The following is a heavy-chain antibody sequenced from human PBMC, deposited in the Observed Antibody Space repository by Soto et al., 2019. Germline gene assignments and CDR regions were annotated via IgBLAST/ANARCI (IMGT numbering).Heavy chain of an antibody. Sequence: APVKLCCKASRYRFKWYYMHWVHQSPRQRLEWVGRINPNNGNTNYAQRLQGRVTMTTDTSTSTAYMELRSLRSDDTAVYYCARVAGACSSTSCPARALDYWGQGTLVTVSS. V-gene: IGHV1-18*01. CDR1: RYRFKWYY. CDR2: INPNNGNT. CDR3: ARVAGACSSTSCPARALDY. J-gene: IGHJ4*02. D-gene: IGHD2-2*01.